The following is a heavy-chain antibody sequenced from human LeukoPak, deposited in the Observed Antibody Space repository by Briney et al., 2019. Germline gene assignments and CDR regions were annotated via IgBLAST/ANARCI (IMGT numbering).Heavy chain of an antibody. CDR2: IIPIFGTA. CDR3: ARPFYDSSGDAFDI. CDR1: GGTFSSYA. V-gene: IGHV1-69*05. J-gene: IGHJ3*02. Sequence: ASVKVSCKASGGTFSSYAISWVRQAPGQGLEWMGGIIPIFGTANYAQKFQGRVTITTDESTSTAYMELSSLRSEDTAVYYCARPFYDSSGDAFDIWGQGTMVTVSS. D-gene: IGHD3-22*01.